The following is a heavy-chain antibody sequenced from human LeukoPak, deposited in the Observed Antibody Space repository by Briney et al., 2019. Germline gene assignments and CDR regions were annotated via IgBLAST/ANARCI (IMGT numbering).Heavy chain of an antibody. CDR1: GFTFSSYE. V-gene: IGHV3-48*03. Sequence: GGSLRLSCAASGFTFSSYEMNWVRQAPGKGLEWVSYISSSGSTIYYADSVKGRFTISRDNAKNPLYLQMNSLRAEDTAVYYCARESRRGLSITYYYGMDVWGKGTTVTVSS. CDR2: ISSSGSTI. CDR3: ARESRRGLSITYYYGMDV. D-gene: IGHD2-21*01. J-gene: IGHJ6*04.